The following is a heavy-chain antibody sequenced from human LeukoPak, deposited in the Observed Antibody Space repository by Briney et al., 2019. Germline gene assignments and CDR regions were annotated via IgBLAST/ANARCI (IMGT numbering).Heavy chain of an antibody. D-gene: IGHD2-2*01. Sequence: GGSLRLSCAASGFTFSTRAMSWVGQAPARGLEGVSSITGGGDTFYADSVKRRWSLSRDDSRNTVYLQLNNLSVDDTAVYYCAKANWVSNADAVWWGQGTLVTVSS. J-gene: IGHJ4*02. CDR2: ITGGGDT. V-gene: IGHV3-23*01. CDR1: GFTFSTRA. CDR3: AKANWVSNADAVW.